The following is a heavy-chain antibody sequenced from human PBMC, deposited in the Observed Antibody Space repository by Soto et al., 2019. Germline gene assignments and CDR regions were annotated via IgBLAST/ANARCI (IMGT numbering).Heavy chain of an antibody. CDR2: IYSGGGT. Sequence: GGSLRLSCAASGFTVSSNYMSWVRQAPGKGLEWVSVIYSGGGTQYAESVKGRFTISRDYSKSTLYLQMNSLRVEDTAIYYCAKHDFKTYCSGGSCSSDYWGQGTLVTVSS. CDR3: AKHDFKTYCSGGSCSSDY. J-gene: IGHJ4*02. V-gene: IGHV3-66*04. D-gene: IGHD2-15*01. CDR1: GFTVSSNY.